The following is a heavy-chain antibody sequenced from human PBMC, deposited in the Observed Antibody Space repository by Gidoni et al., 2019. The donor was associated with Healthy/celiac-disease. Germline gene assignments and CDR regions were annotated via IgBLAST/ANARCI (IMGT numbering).Heavy chain of an antibody. CDR3: ARDLRVGALYYYGMDV. J-gene: IGHJ6*02. D-gene: IGHD1-26*01. CDR1: GGSISSYY. Sequence: QVQLQESGPGLVKPSETLSLTCPVSGGSISSYYWSWIRQPPGKGLEWIGYIYYSGSTNYNPSLKSRVTISVDTSKNQFSLKLSSVTAADTAVYYCARDLRVGALYYYGMDVWGQGTTVTVSS. CDR2: IYYSGST. V-gene: IGHV4-59*01.